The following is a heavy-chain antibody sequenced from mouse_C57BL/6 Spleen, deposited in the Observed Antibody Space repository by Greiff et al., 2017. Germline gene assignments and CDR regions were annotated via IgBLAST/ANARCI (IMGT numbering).Heavy chain of an antibody. CDR3: ARLSRYAMDY. Sequence: ESGPGLVKPSQSLSLTCSVTGYSITSGYYWNWIRQFPGNKLEWMGYISYDGSNNYNPSLKNRISITRDTSKNQFFLKLNSVTTEDTATYYCARLSRYAMDYWGQGTSVTVSS. V-gene: IGHV3-6*01. J-gene: IGHJ4*01. CDR2: ISYDGSN. CDR1: GYSITSGYY.